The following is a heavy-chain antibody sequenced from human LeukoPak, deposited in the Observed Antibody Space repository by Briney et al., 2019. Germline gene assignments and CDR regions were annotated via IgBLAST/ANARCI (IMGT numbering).Heavy chain of an antibody. CDR3: ARGNPYSSGWFGYFDY. CDR1: GGTLSSYA. J-gene: IGHJ4*02. Sequence: SVKVSCKASGGTLSSYAISWARQAPAQGLEWMGGIIPSFGTANYAQKFQGRVTITADKSRSTAYMELSSLRSEDTAVYYCARGNPYSSGWFGYFDYWGQGTLVTVSS. V-gene: IGHV1-69*06. D-gene: IGHD6-19*01. CDR2: IIPSFGTA.